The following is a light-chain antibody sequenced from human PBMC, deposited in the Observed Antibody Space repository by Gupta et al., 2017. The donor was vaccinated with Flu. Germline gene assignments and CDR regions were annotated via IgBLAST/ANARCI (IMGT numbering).Light chain of an antibody. V-gene: IGKV3-15*01. CDR1: QSVSSN. Sequence: EIVTTQSPATLSVSPGERATLSCRASQSVSSNLAWYQQKPGQAPRLLIYGASTRATGIPARFSGSGSGTEFTLTISSLQSEDFAVYYCQQYNNWPPRDSFGQGTKLEIK. CDR2: GAS. CDR3: QQYNNWPPRDS. J-gene: IGKJ2*03.